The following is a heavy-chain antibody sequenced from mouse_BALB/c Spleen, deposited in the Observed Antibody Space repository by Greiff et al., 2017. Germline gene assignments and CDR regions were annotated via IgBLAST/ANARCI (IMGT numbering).Heavy chain of an antibody. Sequence: EVKLMESGGGLVKPGGSLKLSCAASGFTFSSYAMSWVRQTPEKRLEWVASISSGGSTYYPDSVKGRFTISRDNARNILYLQMSSLRSEDTAMYYCASVGYDGFAYWGQGTLVTVSA. CDR3: ASVGYDGFAY. V-gene: IGHV5-6-5*01. D-gene: IGHD1-2*01. J-gene: IGHJ3*01. CDR1: GFTFSSYA. CDR2: ISSGGST.